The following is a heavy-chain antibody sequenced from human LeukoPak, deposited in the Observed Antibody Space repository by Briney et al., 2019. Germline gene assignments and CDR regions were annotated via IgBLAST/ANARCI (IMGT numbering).Heavy chain of an antibody. Sequence: GASVKVSCKASGYTFTGYYMHWVRQAPGQGLEWMGWINPNSGGTNYAQKFQGRVTMTRDTSISTAYMELGRLRSDDTAVYYCAREGRYCSSTSCYGRYNWFDPWGQGTLVTVSS. CDR2: INPNSGGT. J-gene: IGHJ5*02. CDR3: AREGRYCSSTSCYGRYNWFDP. CDR1: GYTFTGYY. D-gene: IGHD2-2*01. V-gene: IGHV1-2*02.